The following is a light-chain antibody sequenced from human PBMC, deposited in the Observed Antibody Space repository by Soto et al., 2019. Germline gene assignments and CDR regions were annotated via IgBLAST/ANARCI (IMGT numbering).Light chain of an antibody. J-gene: IGKJ2*01. CDR3: QHRGKWPRT. CDR2: GAS. Sequence: EIVLTQPPATLSLSPGERATLSCRASRSVSSYLAWYQQKPGQAPRLLIYGASNRAPGIPARFSGSGSGTDFTLIISSLEPEDFAFYYCQHRGKWPRTFREGPKPEI. V-gene: IGKV3-11*01. CDR1: RSVSSY.